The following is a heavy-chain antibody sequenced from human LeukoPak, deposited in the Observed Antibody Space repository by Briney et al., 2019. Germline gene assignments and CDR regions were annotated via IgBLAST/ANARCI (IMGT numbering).Heavy chain of an antibody. Sequence: GESLKISCKGSGYSFTSYWIGWVRQMPGKGLEWMGIIYPGDSDTRYSPSFQGQVTISADKSISTAYLQWSSLKASDTAMNYCARLAEWFGELRPYYFDYWGQGTLVTVSS. V-gene: IGHV5-51*01. J-gene: IGHJ4*02. CDR1: GYSFTSYW. CDR2: IYPGDSDT. CDR3: ARLAEWFGELRPYYFDY. D-gene: IGHD3-10*01.